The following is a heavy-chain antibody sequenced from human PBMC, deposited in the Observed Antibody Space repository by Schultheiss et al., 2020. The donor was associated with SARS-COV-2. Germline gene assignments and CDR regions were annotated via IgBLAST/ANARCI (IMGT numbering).Heavy chain of an antibody. J-gene: IGHJ6*02. V-gene: IGHV3-33*08. D-gene: IGHD3-3*01. Sequence: GESLKISCAASGFTFDDYGMSWVRQAPGKGLEWVAVIWYDGSNKYYADSVKGRFTISRDNSKNTLYLQMNSLRAEDTAVYYCAREEGWDDCWSGYMTLGVSGMDVWGQGTTVTVAS. CDR2: IWYDGSNK. CDR1: GFTFDDYG. CDR3: AREEGWDDCWSGYMTLGVSGMDV.